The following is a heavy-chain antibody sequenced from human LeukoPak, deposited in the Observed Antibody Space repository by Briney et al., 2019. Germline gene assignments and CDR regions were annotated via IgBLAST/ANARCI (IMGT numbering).Heavy chain of an antibody. V-gene: IGHV4-39*07. Sequence: PSETLSLTCTVSGGSISSSSFYWGWIRQPPGKGLEWIGSIYYSGSTNYNPSLKSRVTISVDTSKNQFSLKLSSVTTADTAMYYCVKFAGAFDIWSQGTIVTVSS. J-gene: IGHJ3*02. CDR2: IYYSGST. CDR3: VKFAGAFDI. CDR1: GGSISSSSFY. D-gene: IGHD3-10*01.